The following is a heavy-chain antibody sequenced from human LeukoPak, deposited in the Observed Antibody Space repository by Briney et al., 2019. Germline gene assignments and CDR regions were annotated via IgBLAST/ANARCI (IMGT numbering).Heavy chain of an antibody. J-gene: IGHJ6*02. CDR1: GYTFTGYY. Sequence: ASVKVSCKASGYTFTGYYMHWVRQAPGQGLEWMGWINPNSGGTNYAQKFQGRVTMTRDTSISTAYMELSRLRSDDTAVYYCATSHRSGMGADYYYYYGMDVWGQGTTVTVSS. D-gene: IGHD3-10*01. CDR2: INPNSGGT. V-gene: IGHV1-2*02. CDR3: ATSHRSGMGADYYYYYGMDV.